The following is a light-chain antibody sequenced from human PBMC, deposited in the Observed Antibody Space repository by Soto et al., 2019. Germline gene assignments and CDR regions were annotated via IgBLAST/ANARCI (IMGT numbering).Light chain of an antibody. CDR1: QSVSSSY. CDR3: QQYGSSPPRT. J-gene: IGKJ1*01. V-gene: IGKV3-20*01. CDR2: GAS. Sequence: EIVLTQSPGTLSLSPGERATLSCRASQSVSSSYLAWYQQKPGQAPRLLIYGASSRATGIPDRFSGSGSGTDLTLTISRLEPADFAVYYCQQYGSSPPRTFGQGTKVEIK.